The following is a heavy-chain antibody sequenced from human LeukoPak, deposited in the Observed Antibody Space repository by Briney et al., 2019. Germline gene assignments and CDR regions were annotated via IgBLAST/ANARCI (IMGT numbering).Heavy chain of an antibody. V-gene: IGHV3-30-3*01. Sequence: PGGSLRLSCAASGFTFSSYAMHWVRQAPGKGLEGVAVISYDGSNKYYADSVKGRFTISRDNSKNTLYLQMNSLRAEDTAVYYCAKETRKYSYGQYYFDYWGQGTLVTVSS. CDR2: ISYDGSNK. CDR1: GFTFSSYA. D-gene: IGHD5-18*01. J-gene: IGHJ4*02. CDR3: AKETRKYSYGQYYFDY.